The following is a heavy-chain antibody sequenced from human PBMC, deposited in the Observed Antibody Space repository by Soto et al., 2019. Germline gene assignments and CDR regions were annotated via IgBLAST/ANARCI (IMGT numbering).Heavy chain of an antibody. Sequence: GGSLRLSCAASWFTFSGSAMHWVRQASGKGLEWVGRIRSKANSYATAYAASVKGRFTISRDDSKNTAYLQMNSLKTEDTAVYYCTRYSSSSGSDYWGQGTLVTVSS. CDR1: WFTFSGSA. CDR3: TRYSSSSGSDY. CDR2: IRSKANSYAT. D-gene: IGHD6-6*01. J-gene: IGHJ4*02. V-gene: IGHV3-73*01.